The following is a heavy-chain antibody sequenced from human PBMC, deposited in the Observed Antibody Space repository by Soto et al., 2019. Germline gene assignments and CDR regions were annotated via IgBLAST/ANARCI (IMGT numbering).Heavy chain of an antibody. J-gene: IGHJ5*02. V-gene: IGHV1-69*13. Sequence: ASVKVSCKASGGTFSSYAISWVRQAPGQGLEWMGGIIPIFGTANYAQKFQGRVTITADESTSTAYMELSSLRSEDTAVYYCARPLYSSSWYFDWFDPWGQGTLVTVSS. CDR1: GGTFSSYA. D-gene: IGHD6-13*01. CDR3: ARPLYSSSWYFDWFDP. CDR2: IIPIFGTA.